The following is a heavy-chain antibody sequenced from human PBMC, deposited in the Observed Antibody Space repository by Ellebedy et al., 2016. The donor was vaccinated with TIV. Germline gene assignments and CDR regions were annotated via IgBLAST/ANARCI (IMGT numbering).Heavy chain of an antibody. CDR3: ARGQDSGSYYGPDY. CDR1: GFTFSSYG. V-gene: IGHV3-33*01. J-gene: IGHJ4*02. CDR2: IWYDGSNK. Sequence: GGSLRLSCAASGFTFSSYGMHWVRQAPGKGLEWVAVIWYDGSNKYYADSVKGRFTISRDNSKNTLYLQMNSLRAEDTAVYYCARGQDSGSYYGPDYWGQGILVTVSS. D-gene: IGHD1-26*01.